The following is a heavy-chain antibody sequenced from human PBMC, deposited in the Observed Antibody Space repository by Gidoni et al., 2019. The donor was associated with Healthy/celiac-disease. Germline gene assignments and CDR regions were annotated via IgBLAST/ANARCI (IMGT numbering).Heavy chain of an antibody. CDR2: IKSKTDGGTP. V-gene: IGHV3-15*07. CDR3: TTEGFYWYFDL. J-gene: IGHJ2*01. CDR1: GFTCSNAW. Sequence: EVQLVESGGGLVKPGGSLRPCCAGSGFTCSNAWMNWVRPAPGTGLEWVGRIKSKTDGGTPDYAAPVKGRFTISRDDSKTTLYLQMNSLKTEDTAVYYCTTEGFYWYFDLWGRGTLVTVSS.